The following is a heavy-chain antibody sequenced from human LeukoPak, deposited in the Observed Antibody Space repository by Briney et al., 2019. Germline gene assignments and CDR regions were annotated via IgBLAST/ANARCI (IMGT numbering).Heavy chain of an antibody. J-gene: IGHJ4*02. CDR2: IWYDGSNK. CDR3: ARERKAMAFNPVFGY. V-gene: IGHV3-33*08. D-gene: IGHD5-18*01. CDR1: GFTFSSYW. Sequence: PGGSLRLSCAASGFTFSSYWMHWVRQAPGKGLVWVAVIWYDGSNKYYADSVKGRFTISRDNSKNTLYLQMNSLRAEDTAVYYCARERKAMAFNPVFGYWGQGTLVTVSS.